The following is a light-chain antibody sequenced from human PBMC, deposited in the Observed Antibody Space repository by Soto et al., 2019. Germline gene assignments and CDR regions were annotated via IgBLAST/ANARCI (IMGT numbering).Light chain of an antibody. CDR3: QQSYSTPPWT. CDR2: AAS. Sequence: DIQMTQSPSSLSASVGNRVTITCRASQSIGIYLNWYQQKPGKAPKVLIFAASSLQGGVPSRFSGSGSGTDFTLTISSLQPEDFATYYCQQSYSTPPWTFGQGTKVDIK. J-gene: IGKJ1*01. CDR1: QSIGIY. V-gene: IGKV1-39*01.